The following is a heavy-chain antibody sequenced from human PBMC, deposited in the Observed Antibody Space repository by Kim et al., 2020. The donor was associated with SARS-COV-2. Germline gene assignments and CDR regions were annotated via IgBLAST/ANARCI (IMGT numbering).Heavy chain of an antibody. J-gene: IGHJ3*02. V-gene: IGHV4-34*01. CDR1: GGSFSGYY. CDR2: INHSGST. D-gene: IGHD3-16*02. CDR3: ARARYDYVWGGYRLGAFDI. Sequence: SETLSLTCAVYGGSFSGYYWSWIRQPPGKGLEWIGEINHSGSTNYNPSLKSRVTISVDTSKNQFSLTLSSVTAADTAVYYCARARYDYVWGGYRLGAFDIWGQGTLVTVSS.